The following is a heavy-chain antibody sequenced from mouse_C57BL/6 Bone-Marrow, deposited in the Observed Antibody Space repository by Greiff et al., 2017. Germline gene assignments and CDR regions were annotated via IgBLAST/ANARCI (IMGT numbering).Heavy chain of an antibody. Sequence: QVQLQQPGAELVMPGASVKLSCKASGYTFTSYWMHWVKQRPGQGLEWIGEIDPSDSYTNYNQKFKGKSTLTVDKSSSTAYMQLSSLTSEDSAVYYCARRLRLVGFAYWGQGTLVTVSA. CDR2: IDPSDSYT. CDR1: GYTFTSYW. V-gene: IGHV1-69*01. CDR3: ARRLRLVGFAY. D-gene: IGHD3-2*02. J-gene: IGHJ3*01.